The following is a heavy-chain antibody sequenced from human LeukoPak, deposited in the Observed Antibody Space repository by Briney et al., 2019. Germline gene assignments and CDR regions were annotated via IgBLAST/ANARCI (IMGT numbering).Heavy chain of an antibody. D-gene: IGHD2-15*01. J-gene: IGHJ3*02. CDR3: ARPVAAAYQDAFDI. Sequence: SETLSLTCAVSGGSISSSNWWSWVRQPPGKGLEWIGEIYHSGSTNYNPSLKSRVTISVDTSKNQFSLKLSSVTAADTAVYYCARPVAAAYQDAFDIWGQGTMVTVSS. V-gene: IGHV4-4*02. CDR1: GGSISSSNW. CDR2: IYHSGST.